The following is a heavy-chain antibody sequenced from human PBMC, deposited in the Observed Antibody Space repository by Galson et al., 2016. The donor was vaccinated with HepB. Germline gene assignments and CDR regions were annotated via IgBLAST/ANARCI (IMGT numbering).Heavy chain of an antibody. V-gene: IGHV3-33*01. D-gene: IGHD1-26*01. CDR3: ARDLSVGKYFDN. J-gene: IGHJ4*02. CDR1: GFPFGVYG. Sequence: SLRLSCAASGFPFGVYGMHWVRQAPGKGLEWVAVLGHDGNYKYEADSVKGRFTTSRDNSQNTLYLQMDSLRAEATAVYYCARDLSVGKYFDNWGQGTLVTVSS. CDR2: LGHDGNYK.